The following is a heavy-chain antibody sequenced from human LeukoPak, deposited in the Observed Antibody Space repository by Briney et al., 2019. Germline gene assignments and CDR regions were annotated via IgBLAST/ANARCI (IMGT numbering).Heavy chain of an antibody. D-gene: IGHD3-10*01. Sequence: GGTLRLSCAASGLTFNTYGMSWVRQAPGKGLEGVSGLSGSGGATYYADSVKGRFTISRDDPHNTLYLQMNSLRAEDTAVYFCARGGVDYYGSGTYYLMYYFDYWGQGALVTVSS. V-gene: IGHV3-23*01. CDR1: GLTFNTYG. CDR2: LSGSGGAT. J-gene: IGHJ4*02. CDR3: ARGGVDYYGSGTYYLMYYFDY.